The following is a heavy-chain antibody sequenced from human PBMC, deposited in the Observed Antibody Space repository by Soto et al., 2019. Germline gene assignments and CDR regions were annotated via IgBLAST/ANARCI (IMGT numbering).Heavy chain of an antibody. CDR2: IKQDGSEK. D-gene: IGHD2-15*01. J-gene: IGHJ6*02. CDR3: ARVSRSVVYYCYYGMDV. Sequence: GGSLRLSCAASGFTFSSYWMSWVRQAPGKGLEWVANIKQDGSEKYYVDSVKGRFTISRDNAKNSLYLQMNSLRAEDTAVYYCARVSRSVVYYCYYGMDVWGQGTTVTVSS. CDR1: GFTFSSYW. V-gene: IGHV3-7*01.